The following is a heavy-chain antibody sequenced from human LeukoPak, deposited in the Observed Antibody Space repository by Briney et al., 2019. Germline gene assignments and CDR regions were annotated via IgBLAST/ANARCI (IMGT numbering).Heavy chain of an antibody. V-gene: IGHV4-30-2*01. D-gene: IGHD2-21*01. CDR3: ARGLGPTSCGGECPPHGAFDI. CDR2: IYHSGST. CDR1: GGSISSGGYS. J-gene: IGHJ3*02. Sequence: SQTLSLTCAVSGGSISSGGYSWSWIRQPPGKGLEWIGYIYHSGSTYYNPALKSRVTISVDRSKNQFSLKLSSVTAADTAVYYCARGLGPTSCGGECPPHGAFDIWGQGTMVTVSS.